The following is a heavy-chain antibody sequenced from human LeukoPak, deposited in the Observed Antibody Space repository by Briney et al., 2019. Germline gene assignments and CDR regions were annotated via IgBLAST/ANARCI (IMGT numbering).Heavy chain of an antibody. V-gene: IGHV4-59*08. D-gene: IGHD3-22*01. CDR3: ARHAYDGSGYYSMPIFDY. Sequence: SETLSLTCTVSGGSISSYYWSWIRQPPGKGLEWIGHIYYSGSTNYNPSLKSRVTISVDTSKNQFSLKLSSVTAADTAVYYCARHAYDGSGYYSMPIFDYWGQGTLVTVSS. CDR2: IYYSGST. J-gene: IGHJ4*02. CDR1: GGSISSYY.